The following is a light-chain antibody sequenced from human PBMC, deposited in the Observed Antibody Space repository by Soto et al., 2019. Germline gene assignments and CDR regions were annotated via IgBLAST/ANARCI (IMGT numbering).Light chain of an antibody. Sequence: EIVLTQSPGTLSLSPGERATLSCRASQSVGSRKLAWHQQKPGQAPRLLIYGASSRATGIPDRFSGSGSGTDFTLTISRLEPEDFAVYYCQQYASSPRTFGQGTKVDIK. V-gene: IGKV3-20*01. CDR2: GAS. CDR3: QQYASSPRT. CDR1: QSVGSRK. J-gene: IGKJ1*01.